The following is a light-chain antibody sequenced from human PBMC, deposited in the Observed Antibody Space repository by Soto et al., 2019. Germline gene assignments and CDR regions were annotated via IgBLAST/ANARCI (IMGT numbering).Light chain of an antibody. CDR3: KQFASYPLT. V-gene: IGKV3-20*01. Sequence: EIVLTQSPGTLSLSPGERATLSCRASQSVSSYLAWYQQKPGQAHRLLIYDASNRATGIQDRFSGGGSGTDFTLTIRRLEPEDFAVYYCKQFASYPLTFGGGTKVDI. J-gene: IGKJ4*01. CDR1: QSVSSY. CDR2: DAS.